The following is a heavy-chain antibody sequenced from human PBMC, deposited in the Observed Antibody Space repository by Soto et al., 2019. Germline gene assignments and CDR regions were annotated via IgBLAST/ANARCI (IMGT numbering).Heavy chain of an antibody. D-gene: IGHD3-22*01. J-gene: IGHJ3*02. V-gene: IGHV3-23*01. CDR1: GFTFSSYA. CDR2: ISGSGGST. CDR3: AKDYYYDSSGYSEPDAFDI. Sequence: PGGSLRLSCAASGFTFSSYAMSWVRQAPGKGLEWVSAISGSGGSTYYADSVKGRFTISRDNSKNTLYLQMNSLRAEDTAVYYCAKDYYYDSSGYSEPDAFDIWGQGTMVTVSS.